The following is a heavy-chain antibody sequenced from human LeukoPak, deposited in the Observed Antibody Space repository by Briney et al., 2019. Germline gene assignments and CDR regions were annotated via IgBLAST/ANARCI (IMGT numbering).Heavy chain of an antibody. D-gene: IGHD1-26*01. Sequence: GGSLRLSCAASGFTFDDYGMSWVRQGPGKGLEWVSGINWNGGTSAYADSVKGRFTISRDNAKNSLYLEMNSLKPEDTAFYYCTRGDSGIFYWGQGTLVTVSS. V-gene: IGHV3-20*04. CDR1: GFTFDDYG. CDR3: TRGDSGIFY. CDR2: INWNGGTS. J-gene: IGHJ4*02.